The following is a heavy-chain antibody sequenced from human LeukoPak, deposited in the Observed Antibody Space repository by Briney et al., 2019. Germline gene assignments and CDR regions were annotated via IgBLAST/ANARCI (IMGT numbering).Heavy chain of an antibody. D-gene: IGHD3-22*01. CDR2: IYYSGST. CDR1: GGSISSSSYY. Sequence: TSETLSLTCTVSGGSISSSSYYWGWIRQPPGKGLEWIGYIYYSGSTNYNPSLKSRVTISVDTSKNQFSLKLSSVTAADTAVYYCARWGYYDSSGYLDYWGQGTLVTVSS. CDR3: ARWGYYDSSGYLDY. V-gene: IGHV4-61*05. J-gene: IGHJ4*02.